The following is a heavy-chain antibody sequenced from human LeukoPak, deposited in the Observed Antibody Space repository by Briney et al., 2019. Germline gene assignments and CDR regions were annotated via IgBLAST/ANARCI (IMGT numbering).Heavy chain of an antibody. D-gene: IGHD5-12*01. CDR2: IYYSGST. CDR3: ARSRRKDVDIVATMYYYYYGMDV. J-gene: IGHJ6*02. V-gene: IGHV4-39*01. Sequence: SETLSLTCTVSGGSISSSSYYWGWIRQPPGKGLEWIGSIYYSGSTYYNPSLKSRVTISVDTSKNQFPLKLSSVTAADTAVYYCARSRRKDVDIVATMYYYYYGMDVWGQGTTVTVSS. CDR1: GGSISSSSYY.